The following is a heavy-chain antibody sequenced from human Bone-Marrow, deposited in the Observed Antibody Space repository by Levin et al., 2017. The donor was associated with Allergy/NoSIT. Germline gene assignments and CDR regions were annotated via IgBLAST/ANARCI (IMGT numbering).Heavy chain of an antibody. V-gene: IGHV3-53*01. D-gene: IGHD2-15*01. CDR3: AAGQGSGDS. J-gene: IGHJ4*02. CDR1: GFIVNTNY. Sequence: GGSLRLSCAVSGFIVNTNYMAWVRQAPGKGLDWVSFIHKDGTTSYADSVKGRFTISSDNMKNTLYLQMDSLRHADTAGYYCAAGQGSGDSWGQGTLVTVSS. CDR2: IHKDGTT.